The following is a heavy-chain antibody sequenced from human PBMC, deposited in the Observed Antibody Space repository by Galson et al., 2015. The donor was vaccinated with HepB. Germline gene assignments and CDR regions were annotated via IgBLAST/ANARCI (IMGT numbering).Heavy chain of an antibody. CDR1: GFTFSSYG. Sequence: SLRLSCAASGFTFSSYGMSWVRQAPGKGLEWVSVISGSGGSTYYADSVKGRFTISRDNSKNTLYLQMNSLRAEDTAVYYCAKDGRYSGYEGEFDYWGQGTLVTVSS. CDR3: AKDGRYSGYEGEFDY. CDR2: ISGSGGST. D-gene: IGHD5-12*01. J-gene: IGHJ4*02. V-gene: IGHV3-23*01.